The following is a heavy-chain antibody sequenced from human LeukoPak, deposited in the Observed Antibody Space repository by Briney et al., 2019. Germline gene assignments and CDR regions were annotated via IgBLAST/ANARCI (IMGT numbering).Heavy chain of an antibody. D-gene: IGHD4-17*01. CDR3: AGRGDYKRQGAFGN. V-gene: IGHV4-59*01. CDR2: IHYSGST. CDR1: GGSISSYY. Sequence: SETLSLTCTVSGGSISSYYWGWIRQPPGKGLEWIGYIHYSGSTKYNPSLKSRVTISVDTSKNQFSLKMSSVTAADTAVYYCAGRGDYKRQGAFGNWGQGTMGNVSS. J-gene: IGHJ3*02.